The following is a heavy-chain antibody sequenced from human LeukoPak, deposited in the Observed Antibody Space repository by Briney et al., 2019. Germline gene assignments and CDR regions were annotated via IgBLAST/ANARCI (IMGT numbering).Heavy chain of an antibody. D-gene: IGHD1-26*01. J-gene: IGHJ3*02. Sequence: SETLSLTCAVYGGSFSGYYWSWIRQPPGKGLEWIGEINHSGSTNYNPSLKSRVTISVDTSKNQFSLKLGSVTAADTAVYYCAGWKWELRAFVIWGQGTMVTVSS. V-gene: IGHV4-34*01. CDR3: AGWKWELRAFVI. CDR2: INHSGST. CDR1: GGSFSGYY.